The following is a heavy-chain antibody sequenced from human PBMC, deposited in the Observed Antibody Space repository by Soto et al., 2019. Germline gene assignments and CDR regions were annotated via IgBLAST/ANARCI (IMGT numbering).Heavy chain of an antibody. D-gene: IGHD3-10*02. CDR3: ARGVPHNWCDS. CDR2: INRDANDI. V-gene: IGHV3-74*01. CDR1: RGAFGDYW. J-gene: IGHJ5*01. Sequence: EVQLVESGGGLVQPGGSLRLSCEASRGAFGDYWMHWVRQAPGKGLVWVSRINRDANDIIYADSVKGRFTASRDNAKNMVFLQMNSLRVEDSAVYYCARGVPHNWCDSWGQGTLVTVSS.